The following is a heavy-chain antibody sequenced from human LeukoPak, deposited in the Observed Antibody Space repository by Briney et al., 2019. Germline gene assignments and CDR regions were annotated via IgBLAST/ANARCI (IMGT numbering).Heavy chain of an antibody. CDR1: GGSISSYY. V-gene: IGHV4-59*01. J-gene: IGHJ5*02. CDR3: ARTYNYDFWSGLNWFDP. CDR2: IYYSGST. D-gene: IGHD3-3*01. Sequence: SETLSLTCTVSGGSISSYYWSWIRQPPGKGLEWIGYIYYSGSTNCNPSLKSRVTISVDTSKNQFSLKLSSVTAADTAVYYCARTYNYDFWSGLNWFDPWGQGTLVTVSS.